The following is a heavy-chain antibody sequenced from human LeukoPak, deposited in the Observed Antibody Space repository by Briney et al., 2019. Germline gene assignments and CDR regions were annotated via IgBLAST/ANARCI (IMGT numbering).Heavy chain of an antibody. CDR1: GGSISSYY. CDR2: IYYSGST. V-gene: IGHV4-59*12. Sequence: SETLSLTCTVSGGSISSYYWSWIRQPPGKGLEWIGYIYYSGSTNYNPSLKSRVTIAIDRSRNQFSLNLTSVTAADTAIYYCAVRVPRATVFRSESFQHWGQGHLVAVSS. D-gene: IGHD4-11*01. CDR3: AVRVPRATVFRSESFQH. J-gene: IGHJ1*01.